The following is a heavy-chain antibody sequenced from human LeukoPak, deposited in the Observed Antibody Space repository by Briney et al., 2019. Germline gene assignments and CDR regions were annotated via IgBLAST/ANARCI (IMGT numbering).Heavy chain of an antibody. CDR2: IKQDGSEK. CDR1: GFTFSSYW. Sequence: GGSLRLSCAASGFTFSSYWMSWVRQAPGKGLEWVANIKQDGSEKYYVDSVTGRFTISRDNAKNSLYLQMNSLRAEDTAVYYRARRGSGWFLAFDIWGQGTMVTVSS. J-gene: IGHJ3*02. CDR3: ARRGSGWFLAFDI. V-gene: IGHV3-7*01. D-gene: IGHD6-19*01.